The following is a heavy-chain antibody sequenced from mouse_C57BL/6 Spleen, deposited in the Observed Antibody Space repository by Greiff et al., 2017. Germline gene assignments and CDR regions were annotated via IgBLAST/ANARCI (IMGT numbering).Heavy chain of an antibody. D-gene: IGHD1-1*01. CDR1: GYTFTSYW. CDR3: ARSGYYYGSSNYAMDY. Sequence: VQLQQSGAELVKPGASVKLSCKASGYTFTSYWMHWVKQRPGQGLEWLGMIHPNSGSTNYNEKFKSKATLTVDNSSSTAYMQLSSLTSEDSAVYYCARSGYYYGSSNYAMDYWGQGTTLTVSS. J-gene: IGHJ2*01. V-gene: IGHV1-64*01. CDR2: IHPNSGST.